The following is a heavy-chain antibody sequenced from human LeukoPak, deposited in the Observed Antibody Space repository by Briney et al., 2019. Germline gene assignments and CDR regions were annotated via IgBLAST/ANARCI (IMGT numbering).Heavy chain of an antibody. CDR2: ITSSSSFI. CDR3: ARDLLRYCTNGVCNYYYYMDV. CDR1: GFTFSNYN. J-gene: IGHJ6*03. Sequence: GGSLRLSCAASGFTFSNYNMNWVRQAPGKGLEWVSSITSSSSFIYYADSVKGRFTISRDNAKNSLYLQMNSLRAEDTAVYYCARDLLRYCTNGVCNYYYYMDVWGKGTTVSVSS. D-gene: IGHD2-8*01. V-gene: IGHV3-21*01.